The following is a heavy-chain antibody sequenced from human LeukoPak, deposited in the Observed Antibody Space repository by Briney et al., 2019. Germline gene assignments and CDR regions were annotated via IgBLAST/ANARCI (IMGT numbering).Heavy chain of an antibody. D-gene: IGHD6-13*01. CDR3: AKVGSSWPFDY. V-gene: IGHV3-23*01. CDR2: ISGSSGST. J-gene: IGHJ4*02. CDR1: GSTFSSYA. Sequence: GGSLRLSCAASGSTFSSYAMSWVRQAPGKGLEWVSAISGSSGSTYYADSVKGRFTISRDNSKNTLYLQTNSLRAEDTAVYYCAKVGSSWPFDYWGQGTLVTVSS.